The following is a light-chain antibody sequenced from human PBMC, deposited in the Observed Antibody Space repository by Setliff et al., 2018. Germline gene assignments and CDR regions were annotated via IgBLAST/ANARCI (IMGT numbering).Light chain of an antibody. CDR1: SSDVGAYNY. V-gene: IGLV2-14*03. CDR3: SSYTSTRTVI. J-gene: IGLJ2*01. CDR2: DVS. Sequence: LAQPASVSGSPGQSITISCTGTSSDVGAYNYVSWYQRHPGEAPKLLLYDVSNRPSGISNRFSGSKSGSTASLTITGLQAEDEADYFCSSYTSTRTVIFGGGTKVTVL.